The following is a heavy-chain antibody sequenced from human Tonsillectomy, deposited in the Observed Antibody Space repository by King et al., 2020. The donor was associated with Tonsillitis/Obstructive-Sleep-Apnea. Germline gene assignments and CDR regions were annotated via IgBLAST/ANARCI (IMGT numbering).Heavy chain of an antibody. J-gene: IGHJ6*03. CDR2: INPNSGGT. Sequence: VQLVESGAEVKKPGASVKVSCKASGYTFTGYYMHWVRQAPGQGLEWMGRINPNSGGTNYAQKFQGRVTMTRDTSISTAYMELSRLGSDDTAVYYCARERHCSSTSCFIYYMDVWGKGTTVTVSS. D-gene: IGHD2-2*01. CDR1: GYTFTGYY. V-gene: IGHV1-2*06. CDR3: ARERHCSSTSCFIYYMDV.